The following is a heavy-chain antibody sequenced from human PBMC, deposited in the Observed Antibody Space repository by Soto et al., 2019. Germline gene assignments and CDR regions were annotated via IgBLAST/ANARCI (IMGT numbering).Heavy chain of an antibody. D-gene: IGHD4-4*01. V-gene: IGHV3-33*08. CDR2: IWYDGSNK. Sequence: GESLKISCAASGFTFSSYGMHWVRQAPGKGLEWVAVIWYDGSNKYYADSVKGRFTISRDNSKNTLYLQMNSLRAEDTAVYYCARDLRNTVFWYFDLWGRGTLVTVSS. CDR1: GFTFSSYG. J-gene: IGHJ2*01. CDR3: ARDLRNTVFWYFDL.